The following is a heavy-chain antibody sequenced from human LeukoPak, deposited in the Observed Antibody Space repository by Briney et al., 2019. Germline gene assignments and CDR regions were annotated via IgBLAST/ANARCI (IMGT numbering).Heavy chain of an antibody. V-gene: IGHV3-74*01. D-gene: IGHD2-15*01. CDR3: ARDRGSDDPIDY. CDR1: GFTFNSYW. CDR2: INSDGSGT. Sequence: PGGSLRLSCAASGFTFNSYWMHWVRQAPGKGLVWVSRINSDGSGTSDADFVKGRFTISRDNSKNTLYLQMSSLRAEDTAVYYCARDRGSDDPIDYWGQGTPVTVSA. J-gene: IGHJ4*02.